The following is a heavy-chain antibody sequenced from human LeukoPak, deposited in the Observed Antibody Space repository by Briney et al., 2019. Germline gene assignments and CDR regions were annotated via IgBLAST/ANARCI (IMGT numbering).Heavy chain of an antibody. CDR2: IYHSGNT. Sequence: SGTLSLTCAVFGGSISSGNWWSWIRQPPGKGLEWIGEIYHSGNTVYNPPLKSRVTISVDNSNNQFSLKLTSVTAADTAVYYCARNGASSSVVDWGPGTLVTVSS. J-gene: IGHJ4*02. CDR3: ARNGASSSVVD. V-gene: IGHV4-4*02. CDR1: GGSISSGNW. D-gene: IGHD2-2*01.